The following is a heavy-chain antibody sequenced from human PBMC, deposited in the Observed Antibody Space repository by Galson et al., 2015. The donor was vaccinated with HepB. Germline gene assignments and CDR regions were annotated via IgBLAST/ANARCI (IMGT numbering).Heavy chain of an antibody. CDR1: GYTFTSYA. Sequence: SVKVSCKASGYTFTSYAMHWVRQAPGQRLEWMGWINAGNGNTKYSQKFQGRVTITRDTSASTAYMELSSLRSEDTAVYYCARDDYYGSGSYYPRYYYYGMDVWGQGTTVTVSS. J-gene: IGHJ6*02. V-gene: IGHV1-3*01. D-gene: IGHD3-10*01. CDR2: INAGNGNT. CDR3: ARDDYYGSGSYYPRYYYYGMDV.